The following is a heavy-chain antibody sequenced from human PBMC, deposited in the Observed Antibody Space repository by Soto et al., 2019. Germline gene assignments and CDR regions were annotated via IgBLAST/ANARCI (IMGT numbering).Heavy chain of an antibody. D-gene: IGHD3-9*01. CDR3: ARGYDILTGYHPNWFDP. V-gene: IGHV4-31*03. J-gene: IGHJ5*02. CDR1: GGSISSGGYY. Sequence: SETLSLTCTVSGGSISSGGYYWSWIRQHPGKGLEWIGYIYYSGSTYYNPSLKSRVTISVDTSKNQFSLKLSSVTAADTAVYYCARGYDILTGYHPNWFDPWGQGTLVTVSS. CDR2: IYYSGST.